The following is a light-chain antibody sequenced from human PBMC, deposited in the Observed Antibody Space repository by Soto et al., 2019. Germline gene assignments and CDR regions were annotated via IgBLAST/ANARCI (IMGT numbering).Light chain of an antibody. V-gene: IGKV1-33*01. Sequence: DIQMTQSPSSLSASVGDRVTTTWQASQDIRNYLLWYQQKPGKAPKLLIHDALSLETGVPSGFSAGGSGTDFTFTISSLQPEDMSPYHCQQYDNFRPLTFGGGTKVEIK. CDR3: QQYDNFRPLT. J-gene: IGKJ4*01. CDR2: DAL. CDR1: QDIRNY.